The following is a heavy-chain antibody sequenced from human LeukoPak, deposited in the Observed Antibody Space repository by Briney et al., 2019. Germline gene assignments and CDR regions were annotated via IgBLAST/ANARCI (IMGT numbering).Heavy chain of an antibody. D-gene: IGHD5-24*01. CDR2: INPNSGDT. Sequence: ASVKVSCKASGYTFTGYYMHWVRQAPGQGLEWLGWINPNSGDTNYAQKFQGRVTMTRDTSISTAYMELSRVTSDDTAVYYCAKDQGEGYNDYWGQGTLVTVSS. CDR1: GYTFTGYY. V-gene: IGHV1-2*02. CDR3: AKDQGEGYNDY. J-gene: IGHJ4*02.